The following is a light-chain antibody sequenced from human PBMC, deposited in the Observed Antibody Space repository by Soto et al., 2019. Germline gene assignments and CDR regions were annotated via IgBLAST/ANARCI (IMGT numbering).Light chain of an antibody. CDR2: KAS. CDR3: QQYNSYS. J-gene: IGKJ5*01. Sequence: QMTQSPSILSASVAARVTITCRASQGISTWLAWYQQRPGEAPNLLIYKASSLQSGVPSRFSGSGSGTELTLTISSLQPDDFATYYCQQYNSYSFGNGKRLEIK. V-gene: IGKV1-5*03. CDR1: QGISTW.